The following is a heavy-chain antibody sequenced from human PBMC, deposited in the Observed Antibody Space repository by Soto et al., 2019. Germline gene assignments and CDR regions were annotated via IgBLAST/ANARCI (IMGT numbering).Heavy chain of an antibody. Sequence: ASVKVSCKVSGYTLTELSMHWVRQAPGKGLEWMGGFDPEDGETIYAQKFQGRVTMTEDTSTDTAHMELSSLRSEDTAVYYCATSSYYDSSGYYFDYWGQGTLVTVSS. J-gene: IGHJ4*02. V-gene: IGHV1-24*01. CDR2: FDPEDGET. D-gene: IGHD3-22*01. CDR3: ATSSYYDSSGYYFDY. CDR1: GYTLTELS.